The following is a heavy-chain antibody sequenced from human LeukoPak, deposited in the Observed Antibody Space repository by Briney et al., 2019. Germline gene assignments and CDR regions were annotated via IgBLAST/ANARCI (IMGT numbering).Heavy chain of an antibody. Sequence: GGSLRLSCAASGLTFSSYAMSWVRQAPGKGLEWVSAISGSGSRTYYADSVKGRFTISRDNSKNTLYLRINSLRAEDTAVYYCAKEVVVSAAVGTVGFDPWGQGTLVTVSS. V-gene: IGHV3-23*01. J-gene: IGHJ5*02. D-gene: IGHD6-13*01. CDR2: ISGSGSRT. CDR1: GLTFSSYA. CDR3: AKEVVVSAAVGTVGFDP.